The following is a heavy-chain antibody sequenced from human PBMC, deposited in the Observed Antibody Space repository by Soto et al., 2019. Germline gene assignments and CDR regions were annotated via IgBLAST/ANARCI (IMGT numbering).Heavy chain of an antibody. CDR1: GYSFTNYW. J-gene: IGHJ6*02. Sequence: PGESLKISCKGSGYSFTNYWIGWVRQMPGKGLEWMGIIYPGDSDTRHSPSFQGQVTISADKSISTAYLQWSSLKASDTAMYYCARLRSGYYDSSGNYYYYGMDVWGQGTTVTVSS. CDR2: IYPGDSDT. CDR3: ARLRSGYYDSSGNYYYYGMDV. D-gene: IGHD3-22*01. V-gene: IGHV5-51*01.